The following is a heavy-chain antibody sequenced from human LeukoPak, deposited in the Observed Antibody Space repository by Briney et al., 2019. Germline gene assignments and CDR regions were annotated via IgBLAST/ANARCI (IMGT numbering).Heavy chain of an antibody. J-gene: IGHJ6*02. CDR2: MNPNSGNT. D-gene: IGHD6-6*01. V-gene: IGHV1-8*01. Sequence: ASVKVSCKASGYTFTSYDINWVRQATGQGLEWMGWMNPNSGNTGYAQKFQGRGTMTRNTSISTAYRELSSLRSEDTAVYYCASYSSSSLYYYYGMDVWGQGTTVTVSS. CDR3: ASYSSSSLYYYYGMDV. CDR1: GYTFTSYD.